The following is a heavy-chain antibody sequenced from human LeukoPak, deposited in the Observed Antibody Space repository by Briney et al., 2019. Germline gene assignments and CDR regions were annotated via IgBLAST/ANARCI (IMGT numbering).Heavy chain of an antibody. CDR3: ARWMATVTTPDY. J-gene: IGHJ4*02. V-gene: IGHV1-2*02. D-gene: IGHD4-11*01. Sequence: AAVTVSCKASGYTFNGFYLHWVRQAPGQGREGMGWINHKSGGTNCAQKFQGRVTMTRDTSISTAYMELSRLRCDDTAVYYCARWMATVTTPDYWGEGTLVTVSS. CDR1: GYTFNGFY. CDR2: INHKSGGT.